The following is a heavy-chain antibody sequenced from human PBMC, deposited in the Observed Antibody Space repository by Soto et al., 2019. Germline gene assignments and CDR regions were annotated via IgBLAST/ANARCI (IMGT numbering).Heavy chain of an antibody. Sequence: QVQLVQSGAEVKKPGASVKVSCKASGYTFTSYNINWVRQATGHGLEWMGSMNPNSGNTGYAQKFQGRVTMTRNTYISTAYMELSSLRSEDTAVYYCARDRERYDLTIYFDYWGQGTLVTVSS. J-gene: IGHJ4*02. V-gene: IGHV1-8*01. CDR1: GYTFTSYN. D-gene: IGHD1-1*01. CDR3: ARDRERYDLTIYFDY. CDR2: MNPNSGNT.